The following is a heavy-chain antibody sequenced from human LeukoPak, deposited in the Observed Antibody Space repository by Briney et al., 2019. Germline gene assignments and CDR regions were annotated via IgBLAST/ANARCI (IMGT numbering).Heavy chain of an antibody. Sequence: TSETLSLICTVSGGSISGYYWSWIRQPPGKGLEWIGYIYYGGSTNYNPSLKSRVTISVDTSKNQFSLQLSSVTTAGTAMYFCARDSGYTSGWYLGYWGQGTLVTVSS. D-gene: IGHD6-19*01. J-gene: IGHJ4*02. CDR3: ARDSGYTSGWYLGY. CDR1: GGSISGYY. V-gene: IGHV4-59*01. CDR2: IYYGGST.